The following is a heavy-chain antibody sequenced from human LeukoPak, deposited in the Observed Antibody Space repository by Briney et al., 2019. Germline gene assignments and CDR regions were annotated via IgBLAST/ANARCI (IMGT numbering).Heavy chain of an antibody. CDR2: IIPVFGTA. D-gene: IGHD2-2*01. V-gene: IGHV1-69*05. CDR3: AREAKVPNDFDY. Sequence: SVNVSCKASGGTFSSYAISWVRQAPGQGLEWVGGIIPVFGTANYAQKFKGRVTITTDESTSTAYMELSSLRSEDTAVYYCAREAKVPNDFDYWGQGTLVTVSS. CDR1: GGTFSSYA. J-gene: IGHJ4*02.